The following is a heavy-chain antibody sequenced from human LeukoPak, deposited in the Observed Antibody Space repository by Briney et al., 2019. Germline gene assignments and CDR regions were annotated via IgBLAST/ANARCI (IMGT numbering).Heavy chain of an antibody. J-gene: IGHJ3*01. CDR1: GFTFSSHT. Sequence: GGSLRLSCAASGFTFSSHTVTWVRQAPGRGLEWVSSISSSSSFIHYADSVRGRFTISRDNAKKSLYLQMNSLRAEDTAVYYCARSVRGVIADAFNVWGQGTMVAVSS. D-gene: IGHD3-10*01. V-gene: IGHV3-21*01. CDR2: ISSSSSFI. CDR3: ARSVRGVIADAFNV.